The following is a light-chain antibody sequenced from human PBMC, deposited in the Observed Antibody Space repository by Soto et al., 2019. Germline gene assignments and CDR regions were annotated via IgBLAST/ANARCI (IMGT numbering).Light chain of an antibody. Sequence: QSALTQPASVSGSPGQSITISCTGTSSDVGGYNYVSWYQQHPSKAPKLMIYEVSNRPSGVSDRFSGSKSGNTASLTISGLQAEDEADYYCSSYTSSSTLFGTGTKVTVL. CDR1: SSDVGGYNY. V-gene: IGLV2-14*01. CDR3: SSYTSSSTL. CDR2: EVS. J-gene: IGLJ1*01.